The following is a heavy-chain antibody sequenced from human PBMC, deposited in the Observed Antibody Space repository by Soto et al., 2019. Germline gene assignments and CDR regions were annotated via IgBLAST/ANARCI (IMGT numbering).Heavy chain of an antibody. CDR3: ERLAQVTASVWDFDY. Sequence: GESLKISCKGSGYSFTNYWISWVRQMPGKGLEWMGKIDPSDSYTNYSPSFQGHVTISADKSISTAYLQWSSLKASDTAMYYCERLAQVTASVWDFDYWGQGTLVTVSS. CDR2: IDPSDSYT. D-gene: IGHD2-21*02. V-gene: IGHV5-10-1*01. J-gene: IGHJ4*02. CDR1: GYSFTNYW.